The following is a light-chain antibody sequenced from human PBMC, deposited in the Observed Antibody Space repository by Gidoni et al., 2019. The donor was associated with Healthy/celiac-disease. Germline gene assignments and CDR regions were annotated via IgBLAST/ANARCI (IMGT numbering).Light chain of an antibody. CDR3: LQDYNYPRT. V-gene: IGKV1-6*01. J-gene: IGKJ4*01. Sequence: AIQLTQPPSALSASVGDRVTITCRASQGIRNDLGWYQQKPGKAPKLLIYAASSLQSGVPSRFSGSGSGTDFTLTISSLQPEDFATYYCLQDYNYPRTFGGGTKVEIK. CDR1: QGIRND. CDR2: AAS.